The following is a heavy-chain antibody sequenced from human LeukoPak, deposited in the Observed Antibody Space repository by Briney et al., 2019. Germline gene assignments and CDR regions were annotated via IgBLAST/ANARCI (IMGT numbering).Heavy chain of an antibody. V-gene: IGHV3-23*01. J-gene: IGHJ1*01. CDR3: ATDSFVGDYRYFQH. Sequence: GGSLRLSCAASGFTFSSYAMSWVRQAPGKGLEWVSAISGSGGSTYYADSVKGRFTISRDNSKNTLYLQMNSLRAEDTAVYYCATDSFVGDYRYFQHWGQGTLVTVSS. CDR1: GFTFSSYA. CDR2: ISGSGGST. D-gene: IGHD4-17*01.